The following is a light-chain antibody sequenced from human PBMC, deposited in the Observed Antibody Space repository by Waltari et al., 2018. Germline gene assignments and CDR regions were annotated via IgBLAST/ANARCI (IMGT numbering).Light chain of an antibody. CDR1: QSISNW. V-gene: IGKV1-5*03. J-gene: IGKJ4*01. CDR2: KAS. Sequence: DIQMTQSPSTLSASVGDRFTFTCRASQSISNWLAWYQQKPGKAPKLLIYKASTLESGVPSRFSGSGSGTEFTLTISSLQPDDFATYYCQQYNSYSLLTFGGGTKVEIK. CDR3: QQYNSYSLLT.